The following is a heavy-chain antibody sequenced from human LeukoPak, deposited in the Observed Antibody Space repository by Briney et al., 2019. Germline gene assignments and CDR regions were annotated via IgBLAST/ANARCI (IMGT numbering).Heavy chain of an antibody. D-gene: IGHD2-21*01. CDR2: IYHSGST. V-gene: IGHV4-30-2*01. Sequence: KTSETLSLTCTVSGGSISSGGYYWSWIRQPPGKGLEWIGYIYHSGSTYYNPSLKSRVTISVDRSKNQFSLKLSSVTAADTAVYYCARGIDSEEDYWGQGTLVTVSS. J-gene: IGHJ4*02. CDR1: GGSISSGGYY. CDR3: ARGIDSEEDY.